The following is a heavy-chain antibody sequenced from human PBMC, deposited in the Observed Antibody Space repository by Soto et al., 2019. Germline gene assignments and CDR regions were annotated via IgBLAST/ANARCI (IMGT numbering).Heavy chain of an antibody. D-gene: IGHD1-26*01. CDR1: GFTFDDYA. Sequence: EVQLVESGGGLVQPGRSLRLSCAASGFTFDDYAKHWVRQAPGKGLEWVSGISWNSGSIGYADSVKGRFTISRDNAKNSLYLQMNSLRAEDTALYYCAMSRFSGSYSGGFDYWGQGTLVTVSS. CDR2: ISWNSGSI. J-gene: IGHJ4*02. V-gene: IGHV3-9*01. CDR3: AMSRFSGSYSGGFDY.